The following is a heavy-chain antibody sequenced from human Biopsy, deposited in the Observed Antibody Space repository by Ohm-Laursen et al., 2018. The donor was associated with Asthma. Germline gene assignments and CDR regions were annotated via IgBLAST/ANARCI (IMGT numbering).Heavy chain of an antibody. J-gene: IGHJ6*02. V-gene: IGHV3-33*01. D-gene: IGHD6-13*01. Sequence: SLRLSCAAAGITFSTYGMHWVRQAPGKGLEWVSFIWHDGRKKTYADSVKGRFTISRDNSKNTLYLQMNSLRAEDTDVYYCARKIAARGGMGVWGQGTTVTVSS. CDR2: IWHDGRKK. CDR1: GITFSTYG. CDR3: ARKIAARGGMGV.